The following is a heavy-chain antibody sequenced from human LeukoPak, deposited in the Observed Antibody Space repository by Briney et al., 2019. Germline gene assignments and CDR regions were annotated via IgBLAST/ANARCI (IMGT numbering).Heavy chain of an antibody. D-gene: IGHD3-16*01. CDR3: ARLPDGGVKGFDI. Sequence: PWETLSLTCTVSGGSISSYYWSWIRQPPGKGLEWIGYIYYSGSTNYNPSLKSRVTISVDTSKNQFSLKLTSVTAADTAVYYCARLPDGGVKGFDIWGQGTMVTVSS. J-gene: IGHJ3*02. CDR1: GGSISSYY. CDR2: IYYSGST. V-gene: IGHV4-59*01.